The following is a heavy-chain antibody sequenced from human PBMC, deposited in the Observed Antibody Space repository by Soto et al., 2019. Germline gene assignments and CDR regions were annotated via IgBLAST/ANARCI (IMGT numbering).Heavy chain of an antibody. D-gene: IGHD2-21*02. CDR3: AREVTGGFDY. V-gene: IGHV1-69*06. CDR2: IIPIFGTA. Sequence: SVKVSCKASGGTFSSYAISWVRQAPGQGLEWMGGIIPIFGTANYAQKFQGRVTITADRSTRTAYMELSSLRSEDTAVYFCAREVTGGFDYWGQGTLVTVSS. CDR1: GGTFSSYA. J-gene: IGHJ4*02.